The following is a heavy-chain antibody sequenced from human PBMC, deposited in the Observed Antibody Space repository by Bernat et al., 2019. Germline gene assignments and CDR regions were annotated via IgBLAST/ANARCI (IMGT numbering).Heavy chain of an antibody. D-gene: IGHD6-13*01. J-gene: IGHJ1*01. V-gene: IGHV4-59*01. CDR1: GGSISSYY. CDR3: ARVAAAGTKGYFQH. CDR2: IYYSGST. Sequence: QVQLQQWGAGLLKPSETLSLTCTVSGGSISSYYWSWIRQPPGKGLEWIGYIYYSGSTNYNPSLKSRVTISVDTSKNQFSLKLSSVTAADTAVYYCARVAAAGTKGYFQHWGQGTLVTVSS.